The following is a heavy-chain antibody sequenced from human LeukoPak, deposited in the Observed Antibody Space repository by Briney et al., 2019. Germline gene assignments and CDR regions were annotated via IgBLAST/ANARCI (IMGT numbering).Heavy chain of an antibody. V-gene: IGHV3-30-3*01. Sequence: GGSLRLSWAASGLAFSSYAMHWVRKGPGKGLEWVALVSYDGGSKYYADSVKGRITISRDNSKNTLHLQMNSLRTEDTAVYYCARVKGGIAAAGNYFDYWGQGTLVTVSS. CDR3: ARVKGGIAAAGNYFDY. J-gene: IGHJ4*02. D-gene: IGHD6-13*01. CDR2: VSYDGGSK. CDR1: GLAFSSYA.